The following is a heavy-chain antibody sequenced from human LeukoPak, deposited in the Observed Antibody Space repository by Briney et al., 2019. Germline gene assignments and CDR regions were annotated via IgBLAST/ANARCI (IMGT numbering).Heavy chain of an antibody. V-gene: IGHV3-21*01. Sequence: GGSLRLSCAASGFNFSSYSMNWVRQAPGKGLEWVSSISGSSRYIYYADSVRGRFAISRDNAKNSLNLQMNSLRADDTAFFYCARSKTTVTTLDYWGQGTLVTVSS. D-gene: IGHD4-17*01. CDR1: GFNFSSYS. J-gene: IGHJ4*02. CDR3: ARSKTTVTTLDY. CDR2: ISGSSRYI.